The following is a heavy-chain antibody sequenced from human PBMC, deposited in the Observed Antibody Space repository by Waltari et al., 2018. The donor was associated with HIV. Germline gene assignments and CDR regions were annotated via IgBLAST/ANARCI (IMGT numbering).Heavy chain of an antibody. CDR3: ARGSDYVWGSYPHYFDY. Sequence: QVQLQESGPGLVKPSGTLSLTCAVSGGSISSSNWWSWVRQPPGKGLEWIGEIYHSGSTNYNPSLKSRVTISVDKSKNQFSLKLSSVTAADTAVYYCARGSDYVWGSYPHYFDYWGQGTLVTVSS. CDR1: GGSISSSNW. V-gene: IGHV4-4*02. CDR2: IYHSGST. D-gene: IGHD3-16*02. J-gene: IGHJ4*02.